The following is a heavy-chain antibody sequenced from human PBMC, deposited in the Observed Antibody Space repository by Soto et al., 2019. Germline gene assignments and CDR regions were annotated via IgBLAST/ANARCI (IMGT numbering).Heavy chain of an antibody. D-gene: IGHD4-4*01. J-gene: IGHJ4*02. CDR3: AREAYSNYYDY. CDR1: GFTFSSYG. V-gene: IGHV3-33*01. Sequence: GGSLRLSCAASGFTFSSYGMHWVRQAPGKGLEWVAVIWYDGSNKYYADSVKGRFTISRDNSKNTLYLQMNSLRAEDTAGYYCAREAYSNYYDYWGQGTLVTVSS. CDR2: IWYDGSNK.